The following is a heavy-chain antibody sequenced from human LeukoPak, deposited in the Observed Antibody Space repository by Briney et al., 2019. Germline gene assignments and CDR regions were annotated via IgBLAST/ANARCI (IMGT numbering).Heavy chain of an antibody. V-gene: IGHV1-2*02. Sequence: ASVKVSCKTSGYTFTGYYMQWMRQAPGQGLEWMGYIDPSTGDTYYAQKFQGRVTMSRDTSLTTAYMDLTRLRSDDTAVYYCARGYWGDGAYKGLKDWGQGTLVTVSS. D-gene: IGHD4/OR15-4a*01. J-gene: IGHJ4*02. CDR3: ARGYWGDGAYKGLKD. CDR1: GYTFTGYY. CDR2: IDPSTGDT.